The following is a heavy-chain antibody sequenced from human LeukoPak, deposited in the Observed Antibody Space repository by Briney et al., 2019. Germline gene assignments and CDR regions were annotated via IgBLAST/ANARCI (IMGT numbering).Heavy chain of an antibody. J-gene: IGHJ6*02. CDR3: AKALWDQADYYYRKDV. CDR2: ITTSTTVPHI. Sequence: PGESLRLSCAASGFTFSTYSMNWVRQAPGRGLEWVSSITTSTTVPHIFYADSVTGRFTISRDNADNSLFLQMNSLRAEDTAVYYCAKALWDQADYYYRKDVWGQGTTVTVSS. CDR1: GFTFSTYS. V-gene: IGHV3-21*01. D-gene: IGHD3-16*01.